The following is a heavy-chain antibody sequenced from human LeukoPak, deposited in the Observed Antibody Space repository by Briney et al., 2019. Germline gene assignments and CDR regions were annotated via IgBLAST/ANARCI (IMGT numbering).Heavy chain of an antibody. CDR3: ARDTRQSDWNYFFERFGELSDQVAFDI. J-gene: IGHJ3*02. Sequence: SETLSLTCAVYGWSFSGYYCSWIRQPPGKGLEWIGSIYYSGSTYYNPSLKSRVTISVDTSKNQFSLKLSSVTAADTAVYYCARDTRQSDWNYFFERFGELSDQVAFDIWGQGTMVTVSS. D-gene: IGHD3-10*01. V-gene: IGHV4-34*01. CDR2: IYYSGST. CDR1: GWSFSGYY.